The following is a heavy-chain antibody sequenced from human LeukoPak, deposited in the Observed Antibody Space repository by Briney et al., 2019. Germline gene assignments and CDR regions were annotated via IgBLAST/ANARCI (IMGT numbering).Heavy chain of an antibody. D-gene: IGHD1-7*01. CDR1: GGSISSYY. CDR3: ARTDELRDPLLDGMDV. V-gene: IGHV4-59*08. Sequence: KPSETLSLTCTVSGGSISSYYWSWIRQPPGKGLEWIGYIYYSGSTNYYPSLKSRVTISVDTSKNQFSLKLSSVTAADTAVYYCARTDELRDPLLDGMDVWGQGTTVTVSS. J-gene: IGHJ6*02. CDR2: IYYSGST.